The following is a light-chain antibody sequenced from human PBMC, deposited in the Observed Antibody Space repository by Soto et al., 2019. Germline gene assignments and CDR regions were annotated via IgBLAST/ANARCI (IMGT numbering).Light chain of an antibody. CDR1: QSISSY. Sequence: EIQMTQSPSSLSASVGDRVTITCRASQSISSYLNWYQQKPGKAPKLLIYAASSLQSGVPSRFSGSGSGTDFTLTISSLKPEDFAVYHCQPRGNWPLTFGGGTKVDI. J-gene: IGKJ4*01. CDR2: AAS. CDR3: QPRGNWPLT. V-gene: IGKV1-39*01.